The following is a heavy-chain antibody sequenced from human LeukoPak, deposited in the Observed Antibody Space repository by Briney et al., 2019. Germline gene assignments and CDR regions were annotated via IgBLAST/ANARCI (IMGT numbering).Heavy chain of an antibody. Sequence: SETLSLTCTVSGYSISSGYYWSWIRQPPGKGLEWIGYIYYSGSTNYNPSLKSRVTISVDTSKNQFSLKLSSVTAADTAVYYCARGTWIQPEGLNYYYYYMDVWGKGTTVTVSS. D-gene: IGHD5-18*01. J-gene: IGHJ6*03. CDR3: ARGTWIQPEGLNYYYYYMDV. CDR2: IYYSGST. V-gene: IGHV4-61*01. CDR1: GYSISSGYY.